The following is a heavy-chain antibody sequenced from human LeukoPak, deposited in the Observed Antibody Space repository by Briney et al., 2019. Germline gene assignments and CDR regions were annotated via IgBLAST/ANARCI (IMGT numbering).Heavy chain of an antibody. J-gene: IGHJ4*02. CDR1: GFTFSSYG. V-gene: IGHV3-33*01. CDR3: ARGSWMELELLPLGPFDY. CDR2: IWYDGSNK. Sequence: PGGSLRLSCAASGFTFSSYGMHWVRQAPGKGLEWVAVIWYDGSNKYYADSVKGRFTISRDNSKNTLYLQMNSLRAEDTAVYYCARGSWMELELLPLGPFDYWGKGTLVTVSS. D-gene: IGHD1-26*01.